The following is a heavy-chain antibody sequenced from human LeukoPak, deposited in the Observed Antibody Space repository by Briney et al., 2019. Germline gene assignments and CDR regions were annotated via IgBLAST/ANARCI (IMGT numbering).Heavy chain of an antibody. CDR1: GFIFSRYD. CDR3: ARDPATVTSHFDY. V-gene: IGHV3-33*01. D-gene: IGHD4-17*01. Sequence: GTSLRLSCVASGFIFSRYDMHWVRQAPGKGLEWVALIWHDGSKTHYADSVKGRFTIFRDDSKSTLYVQMNSLRVEDTAVYYCARDPATVTSHFDYWGQGALVTVSS. CDR2: IWHDGSKT. J-gene: IGHJ4*02.